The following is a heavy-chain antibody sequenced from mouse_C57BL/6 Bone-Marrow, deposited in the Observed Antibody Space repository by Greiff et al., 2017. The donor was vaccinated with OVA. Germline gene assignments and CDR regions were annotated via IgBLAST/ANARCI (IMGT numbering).Heavy chain of an antibody. CDR1: GYTFTSYW. CDR3: TRATTVRTGDYYFDY. J-gene: IGHJ2*01. V-gene: IGHV1-5*01. D-gene: IGHD1-1*01. Sequence: EVQLQQSGTVLARPGASVKMSCKTSGYTFTSYWMHWVKQRPGQGLEWIGAIYPGNSDTSYNQKFKGKAKLTAVTSASTAYMELSSLTNEDSAVYYCTRATTVRTGDYYFDYWGQGTTRTVSS. CDR2: IYPGNSDT.